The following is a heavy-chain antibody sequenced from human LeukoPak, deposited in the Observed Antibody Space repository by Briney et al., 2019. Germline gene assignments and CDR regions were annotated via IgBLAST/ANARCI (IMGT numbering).Heavy chain of an antibody. Sequence: SQTLSLTCTVSGGSISRGSYYWSWIRQPAGKGLEWIGRIYTSGSTNYNPSLKSRVTISVDTSKNQFSLKLSSVTAADTAVYYCARDRHAFDIWGPGTMVTVSS. CDR3: ARDRHAFDI. CDR2: IYTSGST. V-gene: IGHV4-61*02. J-gene: IGHJ3*02. CDR1: GGSISRGSYY.